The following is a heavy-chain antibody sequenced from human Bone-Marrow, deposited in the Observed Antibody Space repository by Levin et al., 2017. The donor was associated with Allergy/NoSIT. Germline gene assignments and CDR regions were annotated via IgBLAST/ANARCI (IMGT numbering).Heavy chain of an antibody. V-gene: IGHV4-59*08. CDR2: IYYSGST. J-gene: IGHJ6*04. Sequence: SETLSLTCTVSGGSISSYYWSWIRQPPGKGLEWLGYIYYSGSTNYNPSLKSRVTISVDTSKNQFSLELSSVTAADTAVYYCARRVVYQLPHQGGYYYYYGMDVWGKGTTDTVSS. CDR1: GGSISSYY. CDR3: ARRVVYQLPHQGGYYYYYGMDV. D-gene: IGHD2-2*01.